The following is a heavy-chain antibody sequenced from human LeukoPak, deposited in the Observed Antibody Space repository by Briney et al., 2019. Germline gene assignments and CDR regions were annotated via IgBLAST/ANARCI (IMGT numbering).Heavy chain of an antibody. D-gene: IGHD2/OR15-2a*01. J-gene: IGHJ4*02. CDR1: GFTFSSYW. V-gene: IGHV3-7*03. Sequence: GGSLRLSCAASGFTFSSYWVSWVRQAPGKGLEWVANIKQHGSEKSYVDSVKGRFNISRDNAKNSLYLQMNSLRAEDTAVYYCAGRSMPWGQGTLVTVSS. CDR3: AGRSMP. CDR2: IKQHGSEK.